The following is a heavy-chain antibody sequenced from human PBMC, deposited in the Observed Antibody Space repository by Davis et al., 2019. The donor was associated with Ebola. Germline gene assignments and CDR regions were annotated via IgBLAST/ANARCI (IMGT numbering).Heavy chain of an antibody. Sequence: PGGSLRLSCAASGFTFSSYTMSWVRQAPGKGLEWISYITISSDTIYYADSVKGRFTISRDNAKNTLFLQMNSLRNEDTAVYYCAKEKVSGSSYYLDYWGQGTLVTVSS. D-gene: IGHD6-19*01. J-gene: IGHJ4*02. CDR1: GFTFSSYT. CDR3: AKEKVSGSSYYLDY. V-gene: IGHV3-48*02. CDR2: ITISSDTI.